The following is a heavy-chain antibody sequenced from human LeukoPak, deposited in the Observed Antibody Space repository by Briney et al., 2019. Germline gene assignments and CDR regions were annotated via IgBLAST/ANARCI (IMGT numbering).Heavy chain of an antibody. V-gene: IGHV3-53*01. J-gene: IGHJ3*02. Sequence: GGSLRLSCAASGFIVSSYYMSWVRQAPGKGLEWVSLIYAGDSTYYVDSVKGRFTISRDNSRNTLYLQMSSLRAEDTAVYYCAREGREVATIHAFDIWGQGTMVTVSS. CDR2: IYAGDST. CDR3: AREGREVATIHAFDI. CDR1: GFIVSSYY. D-gene: IGHD5-24*01.